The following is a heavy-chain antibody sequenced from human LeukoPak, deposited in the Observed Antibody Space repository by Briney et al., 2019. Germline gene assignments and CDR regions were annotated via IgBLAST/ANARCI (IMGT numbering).Heavy chain of an antibody. J-gene: IGHJ4*02. Sequence: PGGSLRLSCAASGFAVGRSYMSWVRQAPGKGLEWVSVIHGAGDTYYADSVKGRFTISRDNSKNTLYLQMNSLRAEDTAVYYCARQTTNSGYYSYWGQGTLVTVSS. V-gene: IGHV3-53*01. D-gene: IGHD5-12*01. CDR3: ARQTTNSGYYSY. CDR2: IHGAGDT. CDR1: GFAVGRSY.